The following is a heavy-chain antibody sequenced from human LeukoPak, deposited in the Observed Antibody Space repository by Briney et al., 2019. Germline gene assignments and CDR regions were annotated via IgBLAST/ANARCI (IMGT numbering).Heavy chain of an antibody. CDR1: GDFITASY. D-gene: IGHD7-27*01. V-gene: IGHV4-59*01. Sequence: SETLSLTCTVSGDFITASYWSWIRQPPGKGLEWIGYVYYSGSTEYNPSLRSRVTISLDMSKHQFSLNVTSVTAADTAVYYCATNTGTGFDYWGQGAVVTVFS. CDR3: ATNTGTGFDY. CDR2: VYYSGST. J-gene: IGHJ4*02.